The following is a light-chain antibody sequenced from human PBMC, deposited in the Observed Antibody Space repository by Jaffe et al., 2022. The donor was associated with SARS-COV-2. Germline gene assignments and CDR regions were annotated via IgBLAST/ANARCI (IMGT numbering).Light chain of an antibody. CDR2: GAS. CDR1: QSVSSN. V-gene: IGKV3-15*01. CDR3: QQYNNWPRT. Sequence: EIVMTQSPATLSVSPGERVTLSCRASQSVSSNLAWYQQKPGQAPRLLIYGASTRATGIPARFSGSGSGTEFTLTISSLQSEDFALYYCQQYNNWPRTFGGGTKVEIK. J-gene: IGKJ4*01.